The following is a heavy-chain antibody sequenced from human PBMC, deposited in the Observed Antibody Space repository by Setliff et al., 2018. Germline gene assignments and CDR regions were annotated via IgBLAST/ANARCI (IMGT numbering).Heavy chain of an antibody. CDR2: IYIGGSA. J-gene: IGHJ6*03. Sequence: PSETLSLTCTVSGGSISSYYWSWIRQPAGKGLEWIGHIYIGGSANYNPSLKSRVTMSIDTSKNQFSLKLNSVTAADMAVYYCAREQWLDPPGYYYMNVWAKGTTVTVSS. CDR3: AREQWLDPPGYYYMNV. V-gene: IGHV4-4*07. D-gene: IGHD6-19*01. CDR1: GGSISSYY.